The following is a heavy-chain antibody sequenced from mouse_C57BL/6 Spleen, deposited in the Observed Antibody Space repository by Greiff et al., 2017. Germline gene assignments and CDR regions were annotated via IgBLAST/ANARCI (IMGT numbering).Heavy chain of an antibody. CDR3: ARSMTTVVAPGAMDY. Sequence: QVQLQQSGAELMKPGASVKLSCKATGYTFTGYWIEWVKQRPGHGLEWIGEILPGSGSTNYNEKFKGKATFTADKSSNTAYMQRSSLTTEDSAIYYCARSMTTVVAPGAMDYWGQGTSVTVSS. J-gene: IGHJ4*01. V-gene: IGHV1-9*01. D-gene: IGHD1-1*01. CDR2: ILPGSGST. CDR1: GYTFTGYW.